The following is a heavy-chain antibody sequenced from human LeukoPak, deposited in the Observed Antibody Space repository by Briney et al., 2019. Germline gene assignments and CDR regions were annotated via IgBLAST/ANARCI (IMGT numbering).Heavy chain of an antibody. J-gene: IGHJ5*01. Sequence: GSLRLSCAASGFTFSTYAMSWVRQAPGKGLEWVSAISSSGDVTYSAGSVKGRFTISRDNSKNTLYLQMDNLRAEDTAVYYCAKDRPNYYGSNGHYYRRDGDSWGQGTLVTVSS. CDR3: AKDRPNYYGSNGHYYRRDGDS. D-gene: IGHD3-22*01. V-gene: IGHV3-23*01. CDR2: ISSSGDVT. CDR1: GFTFSTYA.